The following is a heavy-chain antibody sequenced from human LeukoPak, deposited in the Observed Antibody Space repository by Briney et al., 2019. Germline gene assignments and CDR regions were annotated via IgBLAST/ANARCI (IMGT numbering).Heavy chain of an antibody. J-gene: IGHJ6*02. V-gene: IGHV3-48*01. CDR3: ARDSHDSSGYYIYYYYGMDV. CDR2: ISSSSSTI. D-gene: IGHD3-22*01. Sequence: GGSLGLSCAASGFTFSSYSMNWVRQAPGKGLEWVSYISSSSSTIYYADSVKGRFTISRDNAKNSLYLQMNSLRAEDTAVYYCARDSHDSSGYYIYYYYGMDVWGQGTTVTVSS. CDR1: GFTFSSYS.